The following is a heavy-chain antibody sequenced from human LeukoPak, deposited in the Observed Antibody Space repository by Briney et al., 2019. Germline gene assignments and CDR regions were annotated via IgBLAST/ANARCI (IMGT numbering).Heavy chain of an antibody. CDR3: ARAFYYGSGSYYISDAFDI. D-gene: IGHD3-10*01. J-gene: IGHJ3*02. CDR1: GGSFSGYY. CDR2: INHSGST. V-gene: IGHV4-34*01. Sequence: SETLSLTCAVYGGSFSGYYWSWIRQPPGKGLEWIGEINHSGSTNYNPSLKSRVTISVDTSKNQFSLKLSSVTAADTAVYYCARAFYYGSGSYYISDAFDIWGQGTMVTVSS.